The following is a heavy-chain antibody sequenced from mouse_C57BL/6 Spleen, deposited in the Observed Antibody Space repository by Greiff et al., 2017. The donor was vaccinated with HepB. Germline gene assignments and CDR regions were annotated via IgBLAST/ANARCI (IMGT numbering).Heavy chain of an antibody. D-gene: IGHD1-1*01. CDR2: ISSGSSTI. Sequence: EVHLVESGGGLVKPGGSLKLSCAASGFTFSDYGMHWVRQAPEKGLEWVAYISSGSSTIYYADTVKGRFTISRDKAKNTLFLQMTSLRSEDTAMYYCSREGLYYYGSSPWFAYWGQGTLVTVSA. CDR3: SREGLYYYGSSPWFAY. V-gene: IGHV5-17*01. J-gene: IGHJ3*01. CDR1: GFTFSDYG.